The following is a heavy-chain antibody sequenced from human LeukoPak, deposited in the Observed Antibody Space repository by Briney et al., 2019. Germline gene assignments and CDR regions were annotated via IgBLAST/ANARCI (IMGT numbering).Heavy chain of an antibody. CDR1: GNTFTPYY. Sequence: ASVKVSCKTSGNTFTPYYMHWVRQAPGQGLEWMGIINPSSGSTSYAQKFQDRVKMTRDTSRSTVYMELSSLRSEDTAVYYCARRAGDHYYFDYWGQGTLVTVSS. V-gene: IGHV1-46*01. CDR3: ARRAGDHYYFDY. D-gene: IGHD7-27*01. CDR2: INPSSGST. J-gene: IGHJ4*02.